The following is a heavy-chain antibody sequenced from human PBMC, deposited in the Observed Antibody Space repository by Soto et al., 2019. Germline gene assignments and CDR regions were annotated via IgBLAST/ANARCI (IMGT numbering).Heavy chain of an antibody. D-gene: IGHD6-13*01. Sequence: SVKVSCKASGGTFSSYRINWVRQAPGQGLEWVGGIVPIYRTADYAQKFQGRVTTTADESARTAYLEVRSLKSQDTAVYYCARDSGAKLSSSWGQGTLVTVSS. CDR1: GGTFSSYR. J-gene: IGHJ4*02. CDR2: IVPIYRTA. CDR3: ARDSGAKLSSS. V-gene: IGHV1-69*13.